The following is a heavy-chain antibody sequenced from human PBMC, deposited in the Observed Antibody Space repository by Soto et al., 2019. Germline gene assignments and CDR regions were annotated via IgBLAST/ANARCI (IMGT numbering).Heavy chain of an antibody. J-gene: IGHJ6*02. Sequence: QVQLVQSGAEVNKPGASVKVSCKASGYMFTGYYIHWVRQAPGQGLEWLGWINPNSGGANSAQKFQGWVTLTRDTSINTAFMELSRLSSDDTAVYFCARALRDDNGGFYSPYYNYAMDVWGQGTTVTVSS. CDR1: GYMFTGYY. CDR2: INPNSGGA. D-gene: IGHD3-22*01. V-gene: IGHV1-2*04. CDR3: ARALRDDNGGFYSPYYNYAMDV.